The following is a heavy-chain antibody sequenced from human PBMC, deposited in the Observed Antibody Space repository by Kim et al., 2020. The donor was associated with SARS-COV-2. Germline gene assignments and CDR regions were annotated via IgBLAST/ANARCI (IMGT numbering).Heavy chain of an antibody. CDR3: ARVGGKQLSGWYVKPTTALYGMDV. V-gene: IGHV3-11*05. Sequence: GGSLRLSCAASGFTFSDYYMSWIRQAPGKGLEWVSYISSSSSYTNYADSVKGRFTISRDNAKNSLYLQMNSLRAEDTAVYYCARVGGKQLSGWYVKPTTALYGMDVWGQGTKVTVSS. CDR2: ISSSSSYT. D-gene: IGHD6-19*01. CDR1: GFTFSDYY. J-gene: IGHJ6*01.